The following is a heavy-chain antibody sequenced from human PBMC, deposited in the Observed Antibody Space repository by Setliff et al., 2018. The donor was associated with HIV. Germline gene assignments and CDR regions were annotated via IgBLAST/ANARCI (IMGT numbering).Heavy chain of an antibody. CDR1: GYTFTNYY. CDR2: IYPGGARR. CDR3: ARSAHESETGY. D-gene: IGHD3-3*01. V-gene: IGHV1-46*01. Sequence: ASVKVSCKASGYTFTNYYMHWVRQAPGQGLEWMGIIYPGGARRSYAQKFQGRVTMTWDTSTSTVYMELSSLRSEDTAFYYCARSAHESETGYWGQGTLVTVSS. J-gene: IGHJ4*02.